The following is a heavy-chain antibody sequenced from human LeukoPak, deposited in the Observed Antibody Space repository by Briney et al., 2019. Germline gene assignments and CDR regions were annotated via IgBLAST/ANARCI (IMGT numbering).Heavy chain of an antibody. Sequence: PGGSLRLPRASSVFILSSHGRHWVRPARAKGLEWVGVKSYDGSNKYYADSVKGRFTISRDNYKNTLYLQMNSLRAEDTAVYYCANLPYCSSTSCHSFDYWGQGTLVTVSS. V-gene: IGHV3-30*18. J-gene: IGHJ4*02. CDR3: ANLPYCSSTSCHSFDY. CDR1: VFILSSHG. D-gene: IGHD2-2*01. CDR2: KSYDGSNK.